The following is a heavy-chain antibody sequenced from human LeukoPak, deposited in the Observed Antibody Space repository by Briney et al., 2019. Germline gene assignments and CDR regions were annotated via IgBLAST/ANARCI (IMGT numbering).Heavy chain of an antibody. CDR2: MNPNSGNT. CDR3: ARGKDSDFVFLYYYYGMDV. V-gene: IGHV1-8*01. J-gene: IGHJ6*02. CDR1: GYTFTSYD. D-gene: IGHD1-26*01. Sequence: ASVKVSCKASGYTFTSYDINWVRQATGQGLEWMGWMNPNSGNTGYAQKFQGRVTMTRNTSISTAYMELSSLRSEDTAVYYCARGKDSDFVFLYYYYGMDVWGQGTTVTVSS.